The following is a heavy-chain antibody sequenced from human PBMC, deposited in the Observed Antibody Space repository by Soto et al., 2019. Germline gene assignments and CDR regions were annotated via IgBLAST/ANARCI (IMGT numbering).Heavy chain of an antibody. CDR2: IIPIIGII. J-gene: IGHJ5*02. V-gene: IGHV1-69*08. Sequence: QVQLVQSGAEVKKPGSSVKVSCKASGGTFSTYTITWVRQAPGQGLEWMGRIIPIIGIINYAQKFQGRVTITAEXXXGXXYIGLTRLRSVDTAVYYCAGDPDSHYNDSHAASYPWGQGTLVTVSS. D-gene: IGHD3-22*01. CDR3: AGDPDSHYNDSHAASYP. CDR1: GGTFSTYT.